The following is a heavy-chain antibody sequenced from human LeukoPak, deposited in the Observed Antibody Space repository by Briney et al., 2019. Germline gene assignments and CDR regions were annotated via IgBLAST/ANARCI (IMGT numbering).Heavy chain of an antibody. CDR1: GGTFSSYA. J-gene: IGHJ4*02. CDR2: IIPILGIA. CDR3: ARGSPLYSSGRAFDY. V-gene: IGHV1-69*04. Sequence: ASVKVSCKASGGTFSSYAISWVRQAPGQGLEWMGRIIPILGIANYAQKFQGRVTITADKSTSTAYMELSSLRSEDTAVYYCARGSPLYSSGRAFDYWGQGTLVTVSS. D-gene: IGHD6-19*01.